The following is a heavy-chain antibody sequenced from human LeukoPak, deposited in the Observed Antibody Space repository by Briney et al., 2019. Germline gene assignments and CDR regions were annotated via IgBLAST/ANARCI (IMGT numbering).Heavy chain of an antibody. CDR2: IYYGGST. CDR1: GGSISSSSYY. J-gene: IGHJ3*02. Sequence: ASETLSLTCTVSGGSISSSSYYWGWIRQPPGKGLEWIGSIYYGGSTYYNPSLKSRVTISVDTSKNQFSLKLTSVTAADTAVYYCARTLRYSGSPSRLDIWGQGTMVTVSS. CDR3: ARTLRYSGSPSRLDI. D-gene: IGHD1-26*01. V-gene: IGHV4-39*01.